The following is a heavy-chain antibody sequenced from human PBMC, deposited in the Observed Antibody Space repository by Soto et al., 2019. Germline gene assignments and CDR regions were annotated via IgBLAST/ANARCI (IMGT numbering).Heavy chain of an antibody. CDR1: RFIFTSYG. Sequence: ASVKVSCKASRFIFTSYGINWVRQAPGQGLEWMGWISGYNGNTKYGQKFQDRVTLTADTSTATAFMEVRSLRGDDSAVYYCATSGGHHFLMDVCGQGTTVTVSS. V-gene: IGHV1-18*01. D-gene: IGHD2-8*02. J-gene: IGHJ6*02. CDR2: ISGYNGNT. CDR3: ATSGGHHFLMDV.